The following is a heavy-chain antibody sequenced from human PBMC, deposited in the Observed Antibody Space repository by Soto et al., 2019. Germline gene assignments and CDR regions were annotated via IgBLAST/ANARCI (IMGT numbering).Heavy chain of an antibody. Sequence: PGGSLRLSCAASGFTFSHYNMNWVRQVPGKGLEWISYICSSTYTMYYADSVKGRFTVSRDNAKNSLYLQMYSLRDEDTAVYYCARGIAVAGTNWFDTWGQGTLVTVSS. CDR3: ARGIAVAGTNWFDT. CDR2: ICSSTYTM. V-gene: IGHV3-48*02. D-gene: IGHD6-19*01. CDR1: GFTFSHYN. J-gene: IGHJ5*02.